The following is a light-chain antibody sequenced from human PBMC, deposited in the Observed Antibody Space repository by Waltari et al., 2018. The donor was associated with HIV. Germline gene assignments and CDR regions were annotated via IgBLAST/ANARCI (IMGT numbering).Light chain of an antibody. CDR2: RTD. Sequence: QSVLTQPPSASGPPGQRVTISCSGSPSNIGSNSVNWYQQLPGTAPRVLIYRTDQRPSGVPDRFSGSQSGASASLAISGLQSEDEAAYYCESWDDSGSVVFGGGTQLTVL. V-gene: IGLV1-44*01. CDR3: ESWDDSGSVV. CDR1: PSNIGSNS. J-gene: IGLJ2*01.